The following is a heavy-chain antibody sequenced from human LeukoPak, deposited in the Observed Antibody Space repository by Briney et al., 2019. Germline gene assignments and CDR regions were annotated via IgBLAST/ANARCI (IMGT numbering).Heavy chain of an antibody. Sequence: GASVKVSCKASGYTFTSYYMHWVRQAPGQGLEWMGIINPSGGSTSYAQKFQGRVTMTRDTSPGTVYMELSSLRSEDTAVYYCARDDGWFGESLTPDYWGQGTLVTVSS. D-gene: IGHD3-10*01. CDR1: GYTFTSYY. CDR2: INPSGGST. CDR3: ARDDGWFGESLTPDY. V-gene: IGHV1-46*01. J-gene: IGHJ4*02.